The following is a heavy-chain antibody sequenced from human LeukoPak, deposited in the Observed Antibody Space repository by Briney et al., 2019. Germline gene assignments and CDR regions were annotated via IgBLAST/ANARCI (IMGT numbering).Heavy chain of an antibody. CDR2: ISYDGSNK. CDR1: GFTFSSYG. D-gene: IGHD3-16*01. J-gene: IGHJ4*02. Sequence: GRSLRLSCAASGFTFSSYGMHWVRQAPGKGLEWVAVISYDGSNKYYADSVKGRFTISRDNSKNTLYLQMNSLRAEDTAVYYCAKDSEWLPHGGLDYWGQGTLVTVSS. V-gene: IGHV3-30*18. CDR3: AKDSEWLPHGGLDY.